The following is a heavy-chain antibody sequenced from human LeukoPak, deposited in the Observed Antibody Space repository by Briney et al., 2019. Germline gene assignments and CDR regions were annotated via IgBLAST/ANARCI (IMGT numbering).Heavy chain of an antibody. V-gene: IGHV4-59*01. D-gene: IGHD3-9*01. CDR2: IYYSGST. CDR3: ARVFYDILSPGVGFDI. Sequence: SETLSLTCTVSGGSISSYYWSWIRQPPGKGLEWIGYIYYSGSTNYNPSLKSRVTMSVDTSKNQFSLKLSSVTAADTAVYYCARVFYDILSPGVGFDIWGQGTMVTVSS. J-gene: IGHJ3*02. CDR1: GGSISSYY.